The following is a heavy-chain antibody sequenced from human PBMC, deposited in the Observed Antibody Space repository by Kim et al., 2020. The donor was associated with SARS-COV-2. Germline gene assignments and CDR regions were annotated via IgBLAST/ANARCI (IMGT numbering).Heavy chain of an antibody. CDR3: AKEAPLWFGDNFY. V-gene: IGHV3-23*01. D-gene: IGHD3-10*01. J-gene: IGHJ4*02. Sequence: ADSVKGRFTIARDNSKNTLYLQMNSLRAEDTAVYYWAKEAPLWFGDNFYWGQGTLVTVSS.